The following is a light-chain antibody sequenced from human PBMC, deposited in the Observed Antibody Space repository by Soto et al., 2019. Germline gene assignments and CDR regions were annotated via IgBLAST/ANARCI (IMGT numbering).Light chain of an antibody. J-gene: IGKJ1*01. CDR2: AAS. CDR3: QQSYSSLRT. Sequence: DIQMTQSPSSLSASVGDRVTITCRASQSINSYLNWYQQKPGKAPKLLISAASSLQSGVPSRFSGSGSGTDFTLTISSLQPEDFATYYCQQSYSSLRTFGQGTKVDIK. V-gene: IGKV1-39*01. CDR1: QSINSY.